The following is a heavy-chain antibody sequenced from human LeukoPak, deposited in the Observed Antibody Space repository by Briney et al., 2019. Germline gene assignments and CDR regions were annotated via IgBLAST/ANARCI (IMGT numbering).Heavy chain of an antibody. CDR3: ATRLGRELPPYY. CDR2: INHSGST. J-gene: IGHJ4*02. Sequence: ASETLSLTCAVYGGSFSGYYWSWIRQPPWKGLEWIGEINHSGSTNYNPSLKSRVTISVDTSKNQFSLKLSSVTAADTAVYYCATRLGRELPPYYWGQGTLVTVSS. V-gene: IGHV4-34*01. D-gene: IGHD1-26*01. CDR1: GGSFSGYY.